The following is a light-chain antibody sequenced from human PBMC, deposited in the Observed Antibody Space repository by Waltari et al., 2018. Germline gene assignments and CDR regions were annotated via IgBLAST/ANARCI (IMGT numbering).Light chain of an antibody. CDR3: QQRSNWPRT. Sequence: EIVLTQSPATLSLSPGERATLSCRPSQSVSTYLAWYQQKPGQAPRLPIYDASNRATDIPARFSGSGSGTDFTLTISSLEPEDFAVYYCQQRSNWPRTFGQGTKVEIK. J-gene: IGKJ1*01. CDR1: QSVSTY. V-gene: IGKV3-11*01. CDR2: DAS.